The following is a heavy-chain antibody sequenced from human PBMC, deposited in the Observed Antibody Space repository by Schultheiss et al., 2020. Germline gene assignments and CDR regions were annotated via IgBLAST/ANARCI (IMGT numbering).Heavy chain of an antibody. CDR3: ARVQYSSSWYPYYYYGMDV. CDR1: GGTFTSYG. J-gene: IGHJ6*02. CDR2: IIPIFGTA. V-gene: IGHV1-69*05. D-gene: IGHD6-13*01. Sequence: SVKVSCKASGGTFTSYGISWVRQAPGQGLEWMGGIIPIFGTANYAQKFQGRVTMTTDTSTSTAYMELRSLRSDDTTVYYCARVQYSSSWYPYYYYGMDVWGQGTTVTVSS.